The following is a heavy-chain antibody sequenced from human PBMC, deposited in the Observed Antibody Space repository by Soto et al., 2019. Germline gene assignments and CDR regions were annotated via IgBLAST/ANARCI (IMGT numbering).Heavy chain of an antibody. CDR3: ARDQVFRGVIWFDP. D-gene: IGHD3-10*01. J-gene: IGHJ5*02. Sequence: QVQLVQSGAEVKKPGSSVKVSCKASGGTFSSYTISWVRQAPGQGLEWMGRIIPILGIANYAQKSQGRVTITADKSTSTAYMELSSLRSEDTAVYYCARDQVFRGVIWFDPWGQGTLVTVSS. V-gene: IGHV1-69*08. CDR2: IIPILGIA. CDR1: GGTFSSYT.